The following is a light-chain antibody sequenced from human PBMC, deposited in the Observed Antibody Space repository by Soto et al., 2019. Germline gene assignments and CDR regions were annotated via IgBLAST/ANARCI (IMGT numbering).Light chain of an antibody. J-gene: IGLJ1*01. CDR2: EVS. CDR1: SSDVGGYNY. Sequence: QSALTQPASVSGSPGQSFTISCTGTSSDVGGYNYVSWYQQHPGKAPKLMIYEVSNRPSGVSNRFSGSKSGNTASLTISGLQAEDEADYYCSSYTSSSNLPYVFGTGTQLTVL. CDR3: SSYTSSSNLPYV. V-gene: IGLV2-14*01.